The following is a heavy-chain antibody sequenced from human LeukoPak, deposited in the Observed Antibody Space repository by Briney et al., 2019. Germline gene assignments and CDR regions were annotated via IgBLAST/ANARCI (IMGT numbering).Heavy chain of an antibody. CDR3: AKAVYGDFQSTVDY. Sequence: LPGGSLRLSCAASGFSFEDYAMHWVRQPPGKGLEWVPGVSWNSGNVGYADSVKGRFTISRDNAKNFLYLQMSSLRAEDTALYYCAKAVYGDFQSTVDYWGRGTLVTVSS. CDR2: VSWNSGNV. CDR1: GFSFEDYA. V-gene: IGHV3-9*01. J-gene: IGHJ4*02. D-gene: IGHD4-17*01.